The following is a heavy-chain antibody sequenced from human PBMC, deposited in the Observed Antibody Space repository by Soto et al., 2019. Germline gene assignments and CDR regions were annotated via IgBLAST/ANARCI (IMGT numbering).Heavy chain of an antibody. Sequence: PSVKVSCKASGGTFSSYAISWVRQAPGQGLEWMGGIIPIFGTANYAQKFQGRVTMTEDTSTDTAYMELSSLRSEDTAVDYCATGITMIRGVIITHNWFDPWGQGTLVTVSS. D-gene: IGHD3-10*01. CDR2: IIPIFGTA. J-gene: IGHJ5*02. CDR1: GGTFSSYA. CDR3: ATGITMIRGVIITHNWFDP. V-gene: IGHV1-69*06.